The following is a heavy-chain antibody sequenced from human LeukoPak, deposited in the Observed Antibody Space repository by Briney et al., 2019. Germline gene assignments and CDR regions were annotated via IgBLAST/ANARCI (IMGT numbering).Heavy chain of an antibody. CDR3: ASTMGRTHCSGGSCYSGYWFDP. Sequence: PSETLSLTCTVSGGSISSYYWSWIRQPPGKGLEWIGYIYYSGSTNYNPSLKSRVTISVETSKNQFSLKLSSVTAADTAVYYCASTMGRTHCSGGSCYSGYWFDPWGQGILVTVSS. D-gene: IGHD2-15*01. J-gene: IGHJ5*02. CDR1: GGSISSYY. CDR2: IYYSGST. V-gene: IGHV4-59*01.